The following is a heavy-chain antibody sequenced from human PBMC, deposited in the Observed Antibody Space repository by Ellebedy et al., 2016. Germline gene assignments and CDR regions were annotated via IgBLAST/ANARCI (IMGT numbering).Heavy chain of an antibody. D-gene: IGHD1-1*01. CDR3: ARDYPTVFTGFAF. J-gene: IGHJ5*01. CDR2: INPSGGSS. V-gene: IGHV1-46*01. CDR1: GYTFTSYY. Sequence: ASVKVSCKASGYTFTSYYMHWVRQAPGQGLEWMGIINPSGGSSSYAQKFQGRVTMTRDTTTSTVYMELSSLRSEDTALYYCARDYPTVFTGFAFWGQGTLVTVSS.